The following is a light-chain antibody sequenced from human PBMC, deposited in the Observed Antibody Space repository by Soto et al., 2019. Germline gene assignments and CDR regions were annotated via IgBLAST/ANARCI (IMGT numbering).Light chain of an antibody. V-gene: IGKV3-15*01. CDR2: GTS. J-gene: IGKJ5*01. Sequence: EILMTQSPASLSVSPGERVTVSCRASQSVASNLAWYQQKPGQAPRLLIYGTSTRATGVPARFSGSGSGTDFTLTISSLQAADFAVYHCQHYNNWPITFGQGTRLEIK. CDR1: QSVASN. CDR3: QHYNNWPIT.